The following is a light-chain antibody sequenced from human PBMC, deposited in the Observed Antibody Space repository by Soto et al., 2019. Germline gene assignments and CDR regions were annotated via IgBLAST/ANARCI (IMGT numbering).Light chain of an antibody. J-gene: IGKJ2*01. V-gene: IGKV1-39*01. CDR2: ASS. CDR3: QQSYSTPT. Sequence: DIQMTQSPSSLSASVGDRVTITCRTSQNVSIYVNWYQQKPGKAPILLIYASSSLQSGVPSRFSGSGSGTDFTLTISSLEPEDFATYYCQQSYSTPTFGQGTKVEIK. CDR1: QNVSIY.